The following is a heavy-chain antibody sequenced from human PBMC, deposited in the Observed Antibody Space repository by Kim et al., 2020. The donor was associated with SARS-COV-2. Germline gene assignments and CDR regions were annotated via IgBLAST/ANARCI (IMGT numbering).Heavy chain of an antibody. V-gene: IGHV3-9*01. CDR2: ISWNSGSI. J-gene: IGHJ5*02. Sequence: GGSLRLSCAASGFTFGDYAMHWVRQAPGKGLEWVSGISWNSGSICYADSVKGRFTISRDNAKNSLYLQMNSLRAEDTALYYCAKGGCCSGGSCDNWFDTWGQGTRVTVPS. CDR1: GFTFGDYA. D-gene: IGHD2-15*01. CDR3: AKGGCCSGGSCDNWFDT.